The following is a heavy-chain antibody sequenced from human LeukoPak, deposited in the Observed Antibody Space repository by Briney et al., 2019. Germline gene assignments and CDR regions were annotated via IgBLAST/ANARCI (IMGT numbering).Heavy chain of an antibody. CDR3: ARLDSSGYPYYFDY. CDR2: IYYSGST. V-gene: IGHV4-59*01. CDR1: GGSISSYY. D-gene: IGHD3-22*01. J-gene: IGHJ4*02. Sequence: SETLSLTCTVSGGSISSYYWSWIRQPPGKGLEWIGYIYYSGSTNYNPSLKSRVTISVDTSKNQFSLKLSSVTAADTAVYYCARLDSSGYPYYFDYWGQETLVTVSS.